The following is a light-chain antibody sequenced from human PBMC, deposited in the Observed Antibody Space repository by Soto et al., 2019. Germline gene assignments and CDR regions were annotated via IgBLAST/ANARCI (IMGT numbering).Light chain of an antibody. V-gene: IGLV2-18*02. CDR2: DVN. J-gene: IGLJ1*01. CDR1: SSDVGSYNR. CDR3: NSYTGSRTYV. Sequence: QSVLTQPPSVSGSPGQSVAISCTGTSSDVGSYNRVSWYQQPPGTAPKLMIYDVNNRPSGVPDRFSGSKSGNTASLTISGLQAEDEADYYCNSYTGSRTYVFGTGTKSPS.